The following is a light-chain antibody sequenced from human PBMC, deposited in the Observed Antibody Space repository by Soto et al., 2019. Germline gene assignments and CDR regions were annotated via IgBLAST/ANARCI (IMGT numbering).Light chain of an antibody. CDR2: DAS. CDR3: QQYNTDSPWT. CDR1: QSISGG. Sequence: DIQLTQSPSTLSASVGDRVSITCRASQSISGGLAWYQKKPEKASRLLIYDASNLQSGVPSTFNGSGSGTEFTLTLRNLHLEDFATYYCQQYNTDSPWTFGQGTKVEIK. V-gene: IGKV1-5*01. J-gene: IGKJ1*01.